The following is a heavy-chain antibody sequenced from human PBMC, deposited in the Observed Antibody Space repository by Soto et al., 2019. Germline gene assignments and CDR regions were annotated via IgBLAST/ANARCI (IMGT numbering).Heavy chain of an antibody. CDR1: GYSFTSYW. CDR3: ARLNVHLIVATITGHYFDY. D-gene: IGHD5-12*01. CDR2: IYPGDSDT. V-gene: IGHV5-51*01. J-gene: IGHJ4*02. Sequence: PGESLKISCKGSGYSFTSYWIGWVRQMPGKGLEWMGIIYPGDSDTRYSPSFQGQVTISADKSISTAYLQWSSLKASDTAMYYCARLNVHLIVATITGHYFDYWGQGTLVTVSS.